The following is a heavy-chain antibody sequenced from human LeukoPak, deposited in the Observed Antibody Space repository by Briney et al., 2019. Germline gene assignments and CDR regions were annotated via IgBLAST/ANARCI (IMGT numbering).Heavy chain of an antibody. Sequence: GGSLRLSCAVSGFTFSHYAMSWVRQAPGTGLEWVESITDSGGDTHYADSVEGRLTISRDNSNSTLYLPISGLRGEYTAVYESARGYSHNSGGWLDPWSEGRLVTV. CDR3: ARGYSHNSGGWLDP. V-gene: IGHV3-23*01. CDR2: ITDSGGDT. J-gene: IGHJ5*02. D-gene: IGHD5-12*01. CDR1: GFTFSHYA.